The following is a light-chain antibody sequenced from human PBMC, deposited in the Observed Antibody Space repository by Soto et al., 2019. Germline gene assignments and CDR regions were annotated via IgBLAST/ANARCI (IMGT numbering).Light chain of an antibody. J-gene: IGKJ1*01. Sequence: IVLTQSPATLSLSPGERTTLSCRASQSVSSYLAWYQQKPGQAPRLLIYDASSRATGIPARFSGSGSGTDFTLTISSLEPEDFAVYYCQQRSNWPTWTFGQGTKVDIK. V-gene: IGKV3-11*01. CDR2: DAS. CDR1: QSVSSY. CDR3: QQRSNWPTWT.